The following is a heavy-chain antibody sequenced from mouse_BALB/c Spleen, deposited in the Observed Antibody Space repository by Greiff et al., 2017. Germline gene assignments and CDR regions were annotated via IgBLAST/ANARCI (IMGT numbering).Heavy chain of an antibody. V-gene: IGHV2-9-2*01. J-gene: IGHJ4*01. CDR3: VRGLGRAMDY. Sequence: QVQLKESGPGLVAPSQSLSITCTVSGFSLTSYDISWIRQPPGKGLEWLGVIWTGGGTNYNSAFMSRLSISKDNSKSQVFLKMNSLQTDDTAIYYCVRGLGRAMDYWGQGTSVTVSS. D-gene: IGHD4-1*01. CDR2: IWTGGGT. CDR1: GFSLTSYD.